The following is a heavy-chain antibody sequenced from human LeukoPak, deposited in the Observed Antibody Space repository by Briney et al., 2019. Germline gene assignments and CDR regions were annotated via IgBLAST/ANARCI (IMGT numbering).Heavy chain of an antibody. CDR3: ARLDSGGYLRD. CDR1: GGSISSNY. Sequence: SETLSLTCTVYGGSISSNYWSWIRRPPGKGLEWIGYIYYSGSTKYNPSLKSRVTISVDTSKNQFSLKLSSVTAADTAVYYCARLDSGGYLRDWGQGTLVTVSS. D-gene: IGHD3-22*01. CDR2: IYYSGST. V-gene: IGHV4-59*08. J-gene: IGHJ4*02.